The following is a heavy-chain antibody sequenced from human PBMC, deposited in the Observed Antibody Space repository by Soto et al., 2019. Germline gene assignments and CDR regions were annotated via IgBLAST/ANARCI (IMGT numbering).Heavy chain of an antibody. CDR1: GGSISSSSYY. D-gene: IGHD3-3*01. J-gene: IGHJ6*03. V-gene: IGHV4-39*01. CDR2: IYYSGST. Sequence: SETLSLTCTVSGGSISSSSYYWGWIRQPPGKGLEWIGSIYYSGSTYYNPSLKSRVTISVDTSKNQFSLKLSSVTAADTAVYYCASGVPYDFWSGSYYYYYYMDVWGKGTTVTVSS. CDR3: ASGVPYDFWSGSYYYYYYMDV.